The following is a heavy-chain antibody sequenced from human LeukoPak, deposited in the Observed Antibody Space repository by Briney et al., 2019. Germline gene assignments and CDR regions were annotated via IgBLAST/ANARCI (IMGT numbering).Heavy chain of an antibody. CDR1: GGSISSSSYY. CDR2: IYYSGST. D-gene: IGHD6-6*01. V-gene: IGHV4-39*01. Sequence: KSSETLSLTCTVSGGSISSSSYYWGWIRQPPGKGLEWIGSIYYSGSTYYNPSPKSRVTISVDTSKNQFSLKLSSVTAADTAVYYCARDIAARPDNWFDPWGQGTLVTVSS. J-gene: IGHJ5*02. CDR3: ARDIAARPDNWFDP.